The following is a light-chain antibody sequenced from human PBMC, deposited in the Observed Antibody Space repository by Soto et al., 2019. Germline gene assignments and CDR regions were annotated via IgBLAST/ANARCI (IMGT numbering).Light chain of an antibody. CDR2: AAS. CDR1: QSISRY. V-gene: IGKV1-39*01. CDR3: QQTYSTPLT. J-gene: IGKJ4*01. Sequence: DIAVTQKTSSLSASVGDRVTITCRASQSISRYLNWYQQKPGKAPKFLIYAASSLQSGVPSRFSGSGSGTDFALTISSLQPEDFATYYCQQTYSTPLTFGGGTKVDIK.